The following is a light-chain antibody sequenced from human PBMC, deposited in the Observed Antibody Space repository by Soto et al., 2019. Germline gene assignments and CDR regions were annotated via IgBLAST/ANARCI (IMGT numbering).Light chain of an antibody. CDR1: QSLLHSDGYIY. CDR3: IQGLQTPYT. J-gene: IGKJ2*01. V-gene: IGKV2-28*01. Sequence: EIVMTQSPLSLPVTPGEPASISCRSSQSLLHSDGYIYLGWYLQKPGQSPQLLIYLGSSRASGVPDRFSGSGSGTDFTLKISGAEAEDVGVYYCIQGLQTPYTFGQGTKLEIK. CDR2: LGS.